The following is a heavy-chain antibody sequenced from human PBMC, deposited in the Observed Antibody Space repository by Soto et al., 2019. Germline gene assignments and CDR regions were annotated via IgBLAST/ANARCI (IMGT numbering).Heavy chain of an antibody. CDR3: ARIFGSPTSYWYFDL. CDR2: IKQEGSEK. V-gene: IGHV3-7*01. CDR1: GFTFSSYW. D-gene: IGHD3-10*01. Sequence: EVQLVESGGGLVQPGGSLRLSCAASGFTFSSYWMSWVRQAPGKGLEWVANIKQEGSEKYYMDSVKGRFTISRDNAKNSLFLQMNSLRAEDTALYYSARIFGSPTSYWYFDLWGRGTLVIVSS. J-gene: IGHJ2*01.